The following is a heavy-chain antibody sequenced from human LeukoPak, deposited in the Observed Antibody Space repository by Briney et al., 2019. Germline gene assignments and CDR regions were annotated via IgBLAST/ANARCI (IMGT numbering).Heavy chain of an antibody. V-gene: IGHV4-39*01. D-gene: IGHD2-21*02. CDR3: ARLCQVTTEY. Sequence: SETLSLTCTVSGDSLSSGLYYWGWIRQPPGKGLTWIGSVYYSGSTLFSASFENRVAMPVDRSKNQFSLKLNPVTAADTATYYCARLCQVTTEYWGQGILVTVAS. CDR2: VYYSGST. CDR1: GDSLSSGLYY. J-gene: IGHJ4*02.